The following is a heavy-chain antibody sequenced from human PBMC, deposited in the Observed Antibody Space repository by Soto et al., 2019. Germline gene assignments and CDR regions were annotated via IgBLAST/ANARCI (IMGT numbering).Heavy chain of an antibody. Sequence: ALVKVSCKASGGTFSSYAISWVRQAPGQGLEWMGGIIPIFGTANYAQKFQGRVTITADESTSTAYMELSSLRSEDTAVYYCARDLLTPMVPRYEGYFDYWGQGTLVTVSS. CDR1: GGTFSSYA. CDR2: IIPIFGTA. V-gene: IGHV1-69*13. D-gene: IGHD3-10*01. CDR3: ARDLLTPMVPRYEGYFDY. J-gene: IGHJ4*02.